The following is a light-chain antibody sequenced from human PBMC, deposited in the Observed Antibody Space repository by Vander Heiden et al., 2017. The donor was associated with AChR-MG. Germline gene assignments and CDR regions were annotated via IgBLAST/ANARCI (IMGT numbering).Light chain of an antibody. Sequence: QSVLTQPPSVAGAPGQRVPIPCTGRSSNIGAGYDVHWYQQLPGTAPKLLIYGNSNRPSGVPDRFSGSKSGTSASLAITGLQAEDEADYYCQSYDSSLSGWVFGGGTKLTVL. CDR1: SSNIGAGYD. CDR2: GNS. V-gene: IGLV1-40*01. CDR3: QSYDSSLSGWV. J-gene: IGLJ3*02.